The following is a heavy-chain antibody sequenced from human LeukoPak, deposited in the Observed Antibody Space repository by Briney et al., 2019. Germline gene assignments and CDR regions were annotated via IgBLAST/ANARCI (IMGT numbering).Heavy chain of an antibody. Sequence: GGSLRLSCAASGFTFSSYGMHWVRQAPGKGLEWVTFIRYDGSNKYYADSVKGRFTISRDNSKNTLYLQMNSLRAEDTAVYYCARVRYSSSPYWGQGTLVTVSS. J-gene: IGHJ4*02. CDR1: GFTFSSYG. V-gene: IGHV3-30*02. D-gene: IGHD6-6*01. CDR3: ARVRYSSSPY. CDR2: IRYDGSNK.